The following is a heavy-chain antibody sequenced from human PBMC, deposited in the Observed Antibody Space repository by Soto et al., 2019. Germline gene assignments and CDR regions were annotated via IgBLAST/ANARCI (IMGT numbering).Heavy chain of an antibody. V-gene: IGHV5-51*01. D-gene: IGHD3-22*01. CDR3: ARRLSYYDSSGYSYYFDY. J-gene: IGHJ4*02. CDR1: GYSFTSYW. CDR2: IYPGDSDT. Sequence: PGESLKISCKGSGYSFTSYWIGWVRQMPGKGLEWMGIIYPGDSDTRYSPSFQGQVTISADKSISTAYLQWSSLKASDTAMYYCARRLSYYDSSGYSYYFDYRCQRALVTVSS.